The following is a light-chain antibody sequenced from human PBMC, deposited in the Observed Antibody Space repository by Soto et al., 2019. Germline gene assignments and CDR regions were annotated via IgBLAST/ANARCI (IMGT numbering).Light chain of an antibody. CDR1: QSVSNNY. CDR2: GSS. Sequence: EVVLTQSPGTLSLSPGERATLSCRASQSVSNNYFAWYRQKPGQAPRLLIFGSSDRATGTPDRFSGSGSGTDFTLTISRLEPEDFAVYYCQQYGSSPPYTFGQGTKLEIK. CDR3: QQYGSSPPYT. J-gene: IGKJ2*01. V-gene: IGKV3-20*01.